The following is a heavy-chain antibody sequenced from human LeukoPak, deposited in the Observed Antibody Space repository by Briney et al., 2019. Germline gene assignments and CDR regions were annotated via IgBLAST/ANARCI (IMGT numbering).Heavy chain of an antibody. D-gene: IGHD6-19*01. J-gene: IGHJ6*03. CDR2: IYPNSGGT. CDR1: AYTFTGYY. Sequence: GASVKVSCKASAYTFTGYYMHWVRQAPGQGLEWMGWIYPNSGGTNYAQKFQGRVTMTRDTSISTAYMELSRLRSDDTAVYYCARSEQFPYYMDVGDKGTTFTVSS. CDR3: ARSEQFPYYMDV. V-gene: IGHV1-2*02.